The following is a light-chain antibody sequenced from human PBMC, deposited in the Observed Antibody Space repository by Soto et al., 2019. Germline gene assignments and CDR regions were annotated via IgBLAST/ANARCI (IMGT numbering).Light chain of an antibody. CDR3: TSYRSGSTPVV. CDR1: SSDVGRYNY. Sequence: QSVLTQPASVSGSPGQSITISCTGTSSDVGRYNYVSWYQHHPGKAPKLMIYEVTNRPSGVSNRFSGSKSGNTASLTISELHAEDEADYYCTSYRSGSTPVVFGGGTQLTVL. J-gene: IGLJ2*01. V-gene: IGLV2-14*01. CDR2: EVT.